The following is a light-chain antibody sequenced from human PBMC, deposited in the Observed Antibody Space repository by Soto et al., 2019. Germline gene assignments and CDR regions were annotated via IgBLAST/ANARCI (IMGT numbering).Light chain of an antibody. CDR2: GAF. J-gene: IGKJ2*01. CDR3: QQYGSSPPYT. V-gene: IGKV3-20*01. Sequence: EMGLTQSPGTLSLSPGERVTLSCRASQSVSSSYLAWYQQKPGQAPRLLIYGAFSRATDIPDRFSGSGSGTDFTLTISRLEPEDCAVYYCQQYGSSPPYTFGQGTKLEIK. CDR1: QSVSSSY.